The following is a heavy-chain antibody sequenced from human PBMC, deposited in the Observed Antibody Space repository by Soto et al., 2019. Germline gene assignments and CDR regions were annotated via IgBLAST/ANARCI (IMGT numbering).Heavy chain of an antibody. CDR2: NYYGGST. CDR1: GGSITSGDYY. J-gene: IGHJ4*02. CDR3: ASGSTVINTLDF. V-gene: IGHV4-30-4*01. D-gene: IGHD4-17*01. Sequence: QVQLQESGPGLVKPSQTLSLTCTVSGGSITSGDYYWSWIRQPPGKGLEWVGYNYYGGSTYYNPSLESRITISIDTAKNQFTLELTSVTAADTAVYYYASGSTVINTLDFWGQGTLVTVSS.